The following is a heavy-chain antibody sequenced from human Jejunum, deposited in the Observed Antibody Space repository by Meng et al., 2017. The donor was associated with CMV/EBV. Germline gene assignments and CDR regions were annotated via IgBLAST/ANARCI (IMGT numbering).Heavy chain of an antibody. CDR1: GFTFNDYA. CDR2: INSDGRTT. V-gene: IGHV3-74*01. CDR3: ARGTTGGHYYFDY. Sequence: SGFTFNDYAIHWVRQAPGKGLVWVSRINSDGRTTYYADSVKGRFTISRDNAKNTLYLQVNSLRAEDTAVYYCARGTTGGHYYFDYWGQGNLITVSS. J-gene: IGHJ4*02. D-gene: IGHD2-21*02.